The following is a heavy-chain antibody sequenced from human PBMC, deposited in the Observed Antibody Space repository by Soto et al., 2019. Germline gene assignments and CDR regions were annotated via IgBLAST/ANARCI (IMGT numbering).Heavy chain of an antibody. V-gene: IGHV3-74*01. CDR2: VSSDGSFT. CDR1: GFTFSKYW. Sequence: EVQLVESGGGLVQPGGSLRLSCAASGFTFSKYWMHWVRQAPGKGLVWVARVSSDGSFTYYADSVKGRFTISRDHAQNTLYLQMSSLRPDDTAVYYCAREGDMGSSAFDCWGQGTLVTVSS. J-gene: IGHJ4*02. D-gene: IGHD3-10*01. CDR3: AREGDMGSSAFDC.